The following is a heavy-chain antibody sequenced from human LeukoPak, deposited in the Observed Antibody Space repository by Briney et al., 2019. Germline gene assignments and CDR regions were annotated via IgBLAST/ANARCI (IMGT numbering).Heavy chain of an antibody. J-gene: IGHJ4*02. Sequence: GGSLRLSCAASGFTFSSYWMSWVRQAPGRGREWVANIKQDGSEKYYVDSVKGRFTISRDNAKNSLYLQMNSLRAEDTAVYYCARDIAAAGLDYWGQGTLVTVSS. CDR1: GFTFSSYW. V-gene: IGHV3-7*01. CDR2: IKQDGSEK. CDR3: ARDIAAAGLDY. D-gene: IGHD6-13*01.